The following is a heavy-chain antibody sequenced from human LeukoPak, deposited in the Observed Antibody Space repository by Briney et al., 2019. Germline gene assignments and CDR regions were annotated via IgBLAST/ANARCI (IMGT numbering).Heavy chain of an antibody. D-gene: IGHD6-13*01. CDR1: GGSFSGYY. V-gene: IGHV4-34*01. Sequence: SETLSLTCAVYGGSFSGYYWSWIRQPPGKGLEWIGEINHSGSTNYNPSLKSRVTISVDTSKNQFSPKLSSVTAADTAVYYCATFLGQQGGRGYFDYWGQGTLVTVSS. CDR2: INHSGST. CDR3: ATFLGQQGGRGYFDY. J-gene: IGHJ4*02.